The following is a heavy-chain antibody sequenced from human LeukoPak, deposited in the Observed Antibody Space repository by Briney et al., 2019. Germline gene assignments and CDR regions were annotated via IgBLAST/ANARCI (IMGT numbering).Heavy chain of an antibody. V-gene: IGHV3-7*01. J-gene: IGHJ4*02. CDR1: GFTFNNYW. CDR2: IKQDGSEK. CDR3: ARDSRALPS. Sequence: GGSLRLSCAASGFTFNNYWMSWVCQAPGKGLEWVANIKQDGSEKYYVDSVKGRFTISRDNAKNSLYLQMNSLRADDAAMYYCARDSRALPSWGQGTLVTVSS.